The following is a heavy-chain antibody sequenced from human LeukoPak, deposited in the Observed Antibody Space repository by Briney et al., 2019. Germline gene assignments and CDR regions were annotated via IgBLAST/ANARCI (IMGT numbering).Heavy chain of an antibody. CDR2: SGTDGDT. CDR3: AKKTPGTHPFDY. V-gene: IGHV3-23*01. CDR1: GFTFSSSA. J-gene: IGHJ4*02. Sequence: GGSLRLSCAASGFTFSSSAMNWVRQAPGKGLEWVSASGTDGDTYYAASVKGRLTISRDNSKNTLYLQMTSLRAEDTAIYYCAKKTPGTHPFDYWGQGTLVTVSP. D-gene: IGHD6-13*01.